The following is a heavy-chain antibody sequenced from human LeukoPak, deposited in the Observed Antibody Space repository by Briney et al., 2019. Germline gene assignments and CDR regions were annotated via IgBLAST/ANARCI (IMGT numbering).Heavy chain of an antibody. CDR2: MNPNSGNT. CDR1: GYTFTSYD. CDR3: ARGSSSSWYLDYYYYYYMDV. Sequence: ASVKVSCKASGYTFTSYDINWVRQATGQGLEWMGWMNPNSGNTGYAQKFQGRVTITRNTSISTAYMELSSLRSGDTAVYYCARGSSSSWYLDYYYYYYMDVWGKGTTVTVSS. D-gene: IGHD6-13*01. J-gene: IGHJ6*03. V-gene: IGHV1-8*03.